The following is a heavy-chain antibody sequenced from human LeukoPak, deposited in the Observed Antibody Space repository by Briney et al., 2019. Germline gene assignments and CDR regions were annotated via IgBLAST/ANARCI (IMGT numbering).Heavy chain of an antibody. CDR3: ARDLEGDYYDSSGYYDY. Sequence: GGSLRLSCAASGFTFRNYWMGWVRQAPGKGLEWVANTKPDGSAEYYADSVRGRFTTSRDNANNFLYLQMNRLRAEDTAVYYCARDLEGDYYDSSGYYDYWGQGTLVTVSS. J-gene: IGHJ4*02. CDR1: GFTFRNYW. D-gene: IGHD3-22*01. V-gene: IGHV3-7*01. CDR2: TKPDGSAE.